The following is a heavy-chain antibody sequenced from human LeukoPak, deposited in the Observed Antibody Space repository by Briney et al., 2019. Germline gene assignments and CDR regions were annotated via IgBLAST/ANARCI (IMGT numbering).Heavy chain of an antibody. CDR2: IYYRSKSYN. CDR3: ARLKLRNAFDI. J-gene: IGHJ3*02. CDR1: GDSVSSKSAG. D-gene: IGHD1-7*01. Sequence: SQTLSLTCDISGDSVSSKSAGWNWIRQSPSRGPEWLGRIYYRSKSYNDYEGTVRSRISINPDTSKNHFTLQLSSVTPDDTAVYYCARLKLRNAFDIWGQGTMVTVSS. V-gene: IGHV6-1*01.